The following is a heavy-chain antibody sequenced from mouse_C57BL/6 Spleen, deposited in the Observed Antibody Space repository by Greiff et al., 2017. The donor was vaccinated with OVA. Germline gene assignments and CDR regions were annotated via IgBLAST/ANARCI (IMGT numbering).Heavy chain of an antibody. CDR3: ARESNYEGFAY. Sequence: EVQLVESGPVLVKPGASVKMSCKASGYTFTDYYMNWVKQSHGKSLEWIGVINPYNGGTSYNQKFKGKATLTVDKSSSTAYMELNSLTSEDSAVYYCARESNYEGFAYWGQGTLVTVSA. D-gene: IGHD2-5*01. V-gene: IGHV1-19*01. CDR1: GYTFTDYY. CDR2: INPYNGGT. J-gene: IGHJ3*01.